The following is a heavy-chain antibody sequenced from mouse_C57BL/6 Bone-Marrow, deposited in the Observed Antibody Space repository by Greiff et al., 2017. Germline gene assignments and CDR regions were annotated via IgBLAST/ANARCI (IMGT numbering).Heavy chain of an antibody. CDR1: GFTFTDYY. J-gene: IGHJ4*01. CDR2: IRNKANGYTT. V-gene: IGHV7-3*01. Sequence: EVQVVESGGGLVQPGGSLSLSCAASGFTFTDYYMSWVRQPPGKALEWLGFIRNKANGYTTEYSASVKGRFTISRDNSQSILYLQMNALRAEDSATYYCARLGYYYGSSPYAMDYWGQGTSVTVSS. CDR3: ARLGYYYGSSPYAMDY. D-gene: IGHD1-1*01.